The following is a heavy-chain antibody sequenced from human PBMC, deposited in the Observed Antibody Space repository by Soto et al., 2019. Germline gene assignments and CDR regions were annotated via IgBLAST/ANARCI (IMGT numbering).Heavy chain of an antibody. D-gene: IGHD5-12*01. Sequence: QVTLKESGPVLVKPTETLTLTCTVSGFSLSNARMGVSWIRQPPGKALEWLAHIFSNDEKSYSTSLKSRLTISKDTSKSQVVLTMTNMDPVDTATYYCARIRWHIVATASERGAFDIWGQGTMVTVSS. CDR1: GFSLSNARMG. CDR2: IFSNDEK. V-gene: IGHV2-26*01. CDR3: ARIRWHIVATASERGAFDI. J-gene: IGHJ3*02.